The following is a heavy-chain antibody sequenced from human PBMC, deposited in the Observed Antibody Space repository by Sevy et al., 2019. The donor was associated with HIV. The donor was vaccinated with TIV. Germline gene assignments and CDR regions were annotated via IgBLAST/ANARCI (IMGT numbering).Heavy chain of an antibody. CDR2: INQDGSEK. D-gene: IGHD3-22*01. V-gene: IGHV3-7*01. CDR3: ARVSSIYYDRGYFYAMDV. J-gene: IGHJ6*02. Sequence: GGSLRLSCAASGFSLNTYWMSWVRQAPGKGLEWVANINQDGSEKYHLDSVKGRFTISRDNAKNSLYLQMNSLRAEDSSVYFCARVSSIYYDRGYFYAMDVWGQGTTVTVSS. CDR1: GFSLNTYW.